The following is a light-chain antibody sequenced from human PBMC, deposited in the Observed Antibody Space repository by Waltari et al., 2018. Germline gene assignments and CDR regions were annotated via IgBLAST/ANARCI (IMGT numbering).Light chain of an antibody. CDR3: LLQMGDFWV. CDR2: STN. J-gene: IGLJ3*02. CDR1: SGSVSTEIN. Sequence: QAVVTQEPSVSVSPGGTVTLTCAFTSGSVSTEINPHLYRQTPGQAPHTLIHSTNIRSSGVPDRFSGSILGNKAALTITGAQADDESDYYCLLQMGDFWVFGGGTKLTVL. V-gene: IGLV8-61*01.